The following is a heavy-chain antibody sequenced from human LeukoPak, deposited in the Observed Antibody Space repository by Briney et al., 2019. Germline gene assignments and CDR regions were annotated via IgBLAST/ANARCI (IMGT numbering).Heavy chain of an antibody. CDR3: ARDRTSLFDY. V-gene: IGHV3-11*06. CDR2: ISSSSSYT. J-gene: IGHJ4*02. Sequence: GGSLRLSCAASGFTFSDYYMSWIRQAPGKGLEWVSYISSSSSYTNYADSVKGRFTISRDNAKNSLYLQMNSLRAEDTAVYYCARDRTSLFDYWDQGTLVTVSS. CDR1: GFTFSDYY.